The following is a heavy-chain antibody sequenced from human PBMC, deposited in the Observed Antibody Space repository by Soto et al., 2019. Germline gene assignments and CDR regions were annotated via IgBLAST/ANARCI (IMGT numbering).Heavy chain of an antibody. CDR1: GFTVTSNY. CDR2: IYRSGAT. V-gene: IGHV3-53*01. J-gene: IGHJ6*02. CDR3: ARDSGMIRGSYGVDV. Sequence: PGGSLRPSCAASGFTVTSNYMTWVRQAPGKGLEWVSVIYRSGATYYPDSVRGRFTASRDYSHNTLYLQMDSLRVEDTAVYYCARDSGMIRGSYGVDVWGPGTTVTVSS. D-gene: IGHD3-10*01.